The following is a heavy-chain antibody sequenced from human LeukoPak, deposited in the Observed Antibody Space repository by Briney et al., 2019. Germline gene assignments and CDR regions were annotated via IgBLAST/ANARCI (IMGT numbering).Heavy chain of an antibody. J-gene: IGHJ4*02. CDR3: AKTPGYFDY. CDR1: GFTFSSYA. D-gene: IGHD2-15*01. V-gene: IGHV3-23*01. CDR2: ISGSGGST. Sequence: GGSLRLSCAASGFTFSSYAMSWVRQSPGEGLEWVSAISGSGGSTYYADSVKGRFTVSRDNCKNILYLQMNSLRADDTAVSFCAKTPGYFDYWGQGTLVPVSS.